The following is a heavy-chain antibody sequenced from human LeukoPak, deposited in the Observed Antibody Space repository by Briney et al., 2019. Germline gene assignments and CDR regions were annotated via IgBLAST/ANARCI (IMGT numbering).Heavy chain of an antibody. J-gene: IGHJ6*02. CDR1: GASISRSTYY. Sequence: SETLSLTCSVSGASISRSTYYWGWIRQPPGKGLEWIGSVFRTGTAYYNPSLRSRVTVSVDTSKNQFSLKLSSVTAADTAVYYCASQALVTMVRGVIITGRYYGMDVWGQGTTVTVSS. V-gene: IGHV4-39*01. CDR2: VFRTGTA. CDR3: ASQALVTMVRGVIITGRYYGMDV. D-gene: IGHD3-10*01.